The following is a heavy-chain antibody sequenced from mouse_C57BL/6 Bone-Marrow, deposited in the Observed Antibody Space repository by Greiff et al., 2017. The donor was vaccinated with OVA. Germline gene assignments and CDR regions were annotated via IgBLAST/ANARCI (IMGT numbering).Heavy chain of an antibody. V-gene: IGHV5-15*01. CDR3: ARRGTTVVAHWYFDV. D-gene: IGHD1-1*01. Sequence: EVMLVESGGGLVQPGGSLKLSCAASGFTFSDYGMAWVRQAPRKGPEWVAFISNLAYSIYYADTVTGRFTISRENAKNTLYRERSRLRSEDTAMYYGARRGTTVVAHWYFDVWGTGTTVTVSS. CDR2: ISNLAYSI. J-gene: IGHJ1*03. CDR1: GFTFSDYG.